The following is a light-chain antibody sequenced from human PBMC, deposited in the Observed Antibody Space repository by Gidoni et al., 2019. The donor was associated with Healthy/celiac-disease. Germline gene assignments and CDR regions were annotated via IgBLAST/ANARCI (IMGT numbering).Light chain of an antibody. V-gene: IGKV1-39*01. CDR3: QQSYSTPPWT. Sequence: DIQMTQSPSSLSASVGDRVNITCRASKSSSSYLNWYQQKPGKAPKPLIYAASSLQSGDPSRFSGSGSGTDFTLTISSLQHEDFATYYCQQSYSTPPWTFGQXTKVEIK. CDR2: AAS. J-gene: IGKJ1*01. CDR1: KSSSSY.